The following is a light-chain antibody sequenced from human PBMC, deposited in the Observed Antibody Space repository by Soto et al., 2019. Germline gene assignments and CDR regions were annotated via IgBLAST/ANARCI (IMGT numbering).Light chain of an antibody. CDR2: GSS. Sequence: IVMTQSPATLSVSPGERASLSCRASQSVSSNLAWYQQKPGQAPRLLIYGSSTRATGVPARFSGSGSGTDFTLIISSLQSEDFAVYYCQQYHNAGSTF. V-gene: IGKV3-15*01. CDR3: QQYHNAGST. J-gene: IGKJ5*01. CDR1: QSVSSN.